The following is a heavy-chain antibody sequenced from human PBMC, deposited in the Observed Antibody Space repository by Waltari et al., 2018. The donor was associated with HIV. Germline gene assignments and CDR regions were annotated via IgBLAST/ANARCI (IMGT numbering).Heavy chain of an antibody. D-gene: IGHD2-21*02. CDR2: ISSSSSYT. J-gene: IGHJ5*02. CDR1: GFTFSDYY. V-gene: IGHV3-11*05. Sequence: QVQLVESGGGLVKPGGSLRLSCAASGFTFSDYYMNWIRQAPGKGLEWVSYISSSSSYTNYADSVKGRFTISRDNAKNSLYLQMHSLRAEDTAVYYCARVGGDGSWFDPWGQGTLVTVSS. CDR3: ARVGGDGSWFDP.